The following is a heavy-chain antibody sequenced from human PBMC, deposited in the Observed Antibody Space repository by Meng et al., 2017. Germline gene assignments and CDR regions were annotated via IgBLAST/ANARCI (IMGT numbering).Heavy chain of an antibody. J-gene: IGHJ5*02. D-gene: IGHD3-10*01. CDR3: ARGYYGSGLFDP. V-gene: IGHV1-8*03. CDR2: MNPNSGNT. Sequence: VQLVQSGAEVKKPCASVKVSCKASGYAFTSYAINWVRQATGQGLEWMGWMNPNSGNTGYAQKFQGRVTITRNTSISTAYMELSSLRSEDTAVYYCARGYYGSGLFDPWGQGTLVTVSS. CDR1: GYAFTSYA.